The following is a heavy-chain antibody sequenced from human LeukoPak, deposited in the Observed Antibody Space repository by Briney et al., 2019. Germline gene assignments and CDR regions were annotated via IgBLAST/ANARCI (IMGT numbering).Heavy chain of an antibody. D-gene: IGHD5-18*01. V-gene: IGHV1-46*04. J-gene: IGHJ5*02. CDR1: GYTFTSYY. CDR2: INPNGGNT. Sequence: ASVKVSCKASGYTFTSYYMHWVRQAPGQGLEWMGLINPNGGNTNYAQTLQGRVTMTRDMSTSTVYMEVSSLRSEDTAVYYCARALPHRRLMDTTMEQHWFDPWGQGTLVTVSS. CDR3: ARALPHRRLMDTTMEQHWFDP.